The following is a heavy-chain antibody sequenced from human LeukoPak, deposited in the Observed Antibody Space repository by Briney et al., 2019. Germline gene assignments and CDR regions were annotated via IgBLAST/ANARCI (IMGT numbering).Heavy chain of an antibody. J-gene: IGHJ6*03. CDR1: GFTFSAYS. V-gene: IGHV3-48*04. D-gene: IGHD1-14*01. Sequence: PGGSLRLSCAASGFTFSAYSMNWVRQAPGKGLEWVSYISGSSRAIYYADSVQGRFTISRDTAKNSLYLQMNSLRAEDTAVYYCARNTTHYDYYMDVWGKGTTVTVSS. CDR2: ISGSSRAI. CDR3: ARNTTHYDYYMDV.